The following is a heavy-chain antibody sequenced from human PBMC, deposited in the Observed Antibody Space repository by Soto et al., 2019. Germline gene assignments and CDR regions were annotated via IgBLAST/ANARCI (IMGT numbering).Heavy chain of an antibody. V-gene: IGHV4-31*03. Sequence: TLSLTCTVSGGSISSGGYYWSWIRQHPGKGLEWIGYIYYSGSTYYNPSLKSRVTISVDTSKNQFSLKLSSVTAAATAVYYCAIGEYGTGNAPAPFYYFGLRTVVPVSS. CDR3: AIGEYGTGNAPAPFYY. CDR2: IYYSGST. CDR1: GGSISSGGYY. J-gene: IGHJ4*01. D-gene: IGHD3-10*01.